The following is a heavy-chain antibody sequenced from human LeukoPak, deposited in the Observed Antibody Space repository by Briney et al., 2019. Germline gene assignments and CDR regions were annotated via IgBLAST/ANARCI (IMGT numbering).Heavy chain of an antibody. J-gene: IGHJ4*02. V-gene: IGHV3-53*01. Sequence: GGSLRLSCAASGFTVSSNYMSWVRQAPGKGLEWVSVIYSGGSTYYADSVKGRFTISRDNSKNTLYLQMNSLRAEDTAVYYCARGTSSWYPRSAIYFDCWGQGTLVTVSS. CDR2: IYSGGST. CDR3: ARGTSSWYPRSAIYFDC. D-gene: IGHD6-13*01. CDR1: GFTVSSNY.